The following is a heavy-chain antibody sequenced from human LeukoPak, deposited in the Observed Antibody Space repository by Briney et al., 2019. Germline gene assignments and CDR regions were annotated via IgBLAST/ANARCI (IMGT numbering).Heavy chain of an antibody. J-gene: IGHJ4*02. V-gene: IGHV3-30*02. Sequence: GGSLRLSCAASGFTFSSYGMHWVRQALGKGLEWVAFIRYDGSNKYYADSVKGRFTISRDNSKNTLYLQMNSLRAEDTAVYYCAKDRIITIFGVVTPFDYWGQGTLVTVSS. CDR2: IRYDGSNK. CDR1: GFTFSSYG. D-gene: IGHD3-3*01. CDR3: AKDRIITIFGVVTPFDY.